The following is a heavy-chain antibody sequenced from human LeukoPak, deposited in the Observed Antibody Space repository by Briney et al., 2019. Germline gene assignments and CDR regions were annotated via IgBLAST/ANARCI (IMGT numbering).Heavy chain of an antibody. V-gene: IGHV3-7*01. CDR2: IKQDGSEK. CDR3: ARGTYFDY. Sequence: GGSLRLSCAASGFTFSSYSISWVRQAPGKGLEWVANIKQDGSEKYYVDSVKGRFTISRDTAKNSLYLQMNSLRVDDTAVYYCARGTYFDYWGQGTLVTVSS. J-gene: IGHJ4*02. D-gene: IGHD1-26*01. CDR1: GFTFSSYS.